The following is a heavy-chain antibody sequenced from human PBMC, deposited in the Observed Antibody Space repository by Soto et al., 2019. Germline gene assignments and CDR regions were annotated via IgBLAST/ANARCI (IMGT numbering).Heavy chain of an antibody. D-gene: IGHD5-12*01. V-gene: IGHV1-24*01. CDR2: FDPEDGET. J-gene: IGHJ6*03. Sequence: ASVKVSCKVSGYTLTELSMHWVRQAPGKGLEWMGGFDPEDGETIYAQKFQGRVTMTEDTSTSTVYMELSSLRSEDTAVYYCARAGYSGYDPRFNYYYYYIDVWGKGTTVTVSS. CDR1: GYTLTELS. CDR3: ARAGYSGYDPRFNYYYYYIDV.